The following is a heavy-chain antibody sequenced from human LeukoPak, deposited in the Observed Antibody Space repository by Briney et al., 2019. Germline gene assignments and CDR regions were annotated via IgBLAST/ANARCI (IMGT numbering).Heavy chain of an antibody. D-gene: IGHD3-22*01. CDR2: INPNSGGT. CDR1: GYTFTGYY. J-gene: IGHJ4*02. Sequence: ASVKVSCKASGYTFTGYYMHWVRQAPGQGLEWMGWINPNSGGTNYAQKFQGRVTMTRDTSISTAYMELSRLRSDDTAVYYCARYYYDSSSYPNFDYWGQGTLVTVSS. V-gene: IGHV1-2*02. CDR3: ARYYYDSSSYPNFDY.